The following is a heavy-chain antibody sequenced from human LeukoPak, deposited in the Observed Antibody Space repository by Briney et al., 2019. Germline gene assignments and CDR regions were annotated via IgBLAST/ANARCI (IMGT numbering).Heavy chain of an antibody. V-gene: IGHV1-18*01. CDR2: ISAYNGDT. CDR3: ARGGYYGSGSFPDY. Sequence: ASVEVSCKASGYSFGSFGINWVRQAPGQGLEWMGWISAYNGDTNYAQKLQGRVTMTTDTSTSTAYMDLMSLRSDDTAVYYCARGGYYGSGSFPDYWGQGTLVTVSS. D-gene: IGHD3-10*01. J-gene: IGHJ4*02. CDR1: GYSFGSFG.